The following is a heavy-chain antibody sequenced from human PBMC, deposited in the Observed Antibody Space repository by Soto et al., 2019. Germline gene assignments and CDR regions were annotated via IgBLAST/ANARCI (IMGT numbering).Heavy chain of an antibody. CDR2: INSDGSST. J-gene: IGHJ4*02. CDR1: GFTFSSYW. CDR3: ARGRGSPVLGYFDY. Sequence: GGSLRLSCAASGFTFSSYWMHWVRQAPGKGLVWVSRINSDGSSTSYADSVKGRFTISRDNAKNTLYLQMNSLRAEDTAVYYCARGRGSPVLGYFDYWGQGTLVTVSS. V-gene: IGHV3-74*01. D-gene: IGHD1-26*01.